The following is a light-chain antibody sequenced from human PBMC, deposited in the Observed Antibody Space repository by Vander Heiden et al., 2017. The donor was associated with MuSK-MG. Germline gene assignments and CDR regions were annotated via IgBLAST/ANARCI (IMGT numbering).Light chain of an antibody. V-gene: IGKV3-20*01. J-gene: IGKJ1*01. CDR1: QSVSSSY. CDR3: QQYGSSPPWT. CDR2: GVS. Sequence: EIVLTQSPGTLSLSPGERATLSCRASQSVSSSYLAWYQHKPGQAPRLLIYGVSSRAPGIPARFSGRGSGTDFTLTISRREPEDFAVDYCQQYGSSPPWTFGQGTKVEIK.